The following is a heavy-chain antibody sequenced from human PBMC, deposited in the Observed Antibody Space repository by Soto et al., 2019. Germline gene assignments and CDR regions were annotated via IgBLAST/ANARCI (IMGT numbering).Heavy chain of an antibody. J-gene: IGHJ5*02. CDR1: GGSFSGYY. CDR2: INHSGST. V-gene: IGHV4-34*01. D-gene: IGHD2-15*01. CDR3: ARDCDCSGGSWYNWFDP. Sequence: QVQLQQWGAGLLKPSETLSLTCAVYGGSFSGYYWSWIRQHPGKGLEWIGEINHSGSTNYNPSLKSLVTISVDTSKNQFSLKLSSVTAADTAVYYCARDCDCSGGSWYNWFDPWGQGTLVTVSS.